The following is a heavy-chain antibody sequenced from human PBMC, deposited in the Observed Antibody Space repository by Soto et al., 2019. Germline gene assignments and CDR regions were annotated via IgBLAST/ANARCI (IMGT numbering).Heavy chain of an antibody. CDR2: IYYSGST. D-gene: IGHD6-13*01. J-gene: IGHJ6*03. CDR3: ARQRRQLEINYYYYYYMDV. Sequence: SETLSLTCTVSGGSISSYYWSWIRQPPGKGLEWIGYIYYSGSTNYNPSLKSRVTISVDTSKNQFSLKLSSVTAADTAVYYCARQRRQLEINYYYYYYMDVWGKGTTVNVSS. CDR1: GGSISSYY. V-gene: IGHV4-59*08.